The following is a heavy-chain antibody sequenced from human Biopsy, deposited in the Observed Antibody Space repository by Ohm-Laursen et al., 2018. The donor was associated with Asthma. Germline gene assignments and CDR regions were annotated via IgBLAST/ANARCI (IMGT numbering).Heavy chain of an antibody. D-gene: IGHD7-27*01. J-gene: IGHJ4*02. CDR2: ISYTGSA. CDR3: ARHWDWGSFFDY. V-gene: IGHV4-39*01. CDR1: GGSMSSSSYY. Sequence: SETLSLTWTVSGGSMSSSSYYWGWIRQPPGKGLEWMGSISYTGSAYHNPSLKSRVTISVDTPKNHFSLKLSSVTAADTAVYYCARHWDWGSFFDYWGQGTPVTVSS.